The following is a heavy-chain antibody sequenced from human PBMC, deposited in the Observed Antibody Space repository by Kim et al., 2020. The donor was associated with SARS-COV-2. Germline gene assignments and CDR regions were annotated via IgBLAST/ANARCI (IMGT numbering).Heavy chain of an antibody. J-gene: IGHJ4*02. CDR2: ISGGGDDT. V-gene: IGHV3-23*01. CDR1: GFTFHYYV. CDR3: AKSIIPAAKQTD. Sequence: GGSLRLSCAASGFTFHYYVMSWVRQAPGKGLEWVSTISGGGDDTYYSDSVKGRFTISRDNSRNTLYLQMNSLRDGDSAVYYCAKSIIPAAKQTDWGQGTLVTVSS. D-gene: IGHD6-13*01.